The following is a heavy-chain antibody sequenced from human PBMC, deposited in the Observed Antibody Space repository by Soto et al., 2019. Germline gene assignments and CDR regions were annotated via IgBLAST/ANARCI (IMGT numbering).Heavy chain of an antibody. CDR1: GGSISSYC. V-gene: IGHV4-59*01. D-gene: IGHD6-19*01. CDR3: ARDGIAVAGTHSD. CDR2: IYYSGST. Sequence: SETLSLTCTVSGGSISSYCWSWIRQPPGKGLEWIGYIYYSGSTNYNPSLKSRVTISVDTSKNQFSLELSSVTAADTAVYYCARDGIAVAGTHSDWGQGTLVTVSS. J-gene: IGHJ4*02.